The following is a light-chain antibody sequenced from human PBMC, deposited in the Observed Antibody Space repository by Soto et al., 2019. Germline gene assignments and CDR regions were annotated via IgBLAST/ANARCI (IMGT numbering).Light chain of an antibody. CDR2: GDT. CDR1: SSNIGGNT. CDR3: ATWDDSLNGVL. Sequence: QSALTQPPSASGTPGQRVTISCSGSSSNIGGNTVNWYQQLPGTAPKLLIHGDTLRPSGVPDRFSGSKSGTSASLAISGLQSEDEAEYYCATWDDSLNGVLFGGGTKVTVL. V-gene: IGLV1-44*01. J-gene: IGLJ2*01.